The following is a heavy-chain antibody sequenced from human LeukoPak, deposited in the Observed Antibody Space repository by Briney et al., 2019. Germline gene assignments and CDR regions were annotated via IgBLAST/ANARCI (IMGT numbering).Heavy chain of an antibody. CDR3: ARLYGTYPGWFDP. CDR1: GFTFSIYG. V-gene: IGHV3-33*08. D-gene: IGHD4-17*01. J-gene: IGHJ5*02. CDR2: IWYDGSNK. Sequence: GGSLRLSCAASGFTFSIYGMHWARQAPGKGLEWVAIIWYDGSNKYYADSVKGRFTISRDNSKNTLYPQMNSLRAEDTAVYCCARLYGTYPGWFDPWGQGTLVTVSS.